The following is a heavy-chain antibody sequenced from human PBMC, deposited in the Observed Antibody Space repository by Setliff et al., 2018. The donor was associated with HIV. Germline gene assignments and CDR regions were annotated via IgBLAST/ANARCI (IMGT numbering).Heavy chain of an antibody. CDR3: AREALSRDGYSYFDY. J-gene: IGHJ4*02. CDR2: ISRYGNNM. V-gene: IGHV3-11*04. CDR1: GFSLSDYY. Sequence: GGSLRLSCAASGFSLSDYYMNWIRQAPGKGLEWISQISRYGNNMYYADSVKGRFTISRDNTRSSLFLHMDSLTAEDTAVYYCAREALSRDGYSYFDYWGQGTLVTVSS. D-gene: IGHD5-12*01.